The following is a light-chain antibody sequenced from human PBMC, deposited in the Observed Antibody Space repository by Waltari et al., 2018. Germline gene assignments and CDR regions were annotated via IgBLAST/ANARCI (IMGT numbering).Light chain of an antibody. CDR1: NSNIGSNT. CDR2: RNN. V-gene: IGLV1-44*01. CDR3: AAWDVSLNGHVV. Sequence: QSVLTQPPSASGTPGQRVTISCSGSNSNIGSNTVSWYQQLPGTAPKRRIYRNNQRPSGVPDRFSGSKSGTSASLAISGLQSEDEADYYCAAWDVSLNGHVVFGGGTKLTVL. J-gene: IGLJ2*01.